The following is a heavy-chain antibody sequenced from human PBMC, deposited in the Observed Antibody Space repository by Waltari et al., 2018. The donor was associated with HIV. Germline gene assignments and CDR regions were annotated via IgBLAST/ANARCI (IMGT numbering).Heavy chain of an antibody. Sequence: QVQLQESGPGLVRPSETLSPPCTVPGGAFTSYSWRWFRQPAGKRREWIGRIYYTGSTNYNPSLKSRVTMSVDTYNNQFSLRLNSVTAADTAVYYCARNLWFGDIRWIDPWGQGTLVTVSS. CDR1: GGAFTSYS. CDR2: IYYTGST. CDR3: ARNLWFGDIRWIDP. V-gene: IGHV4-4*07. D-gene: IGHD3-10*01. J-gene: IGHJ5*02.